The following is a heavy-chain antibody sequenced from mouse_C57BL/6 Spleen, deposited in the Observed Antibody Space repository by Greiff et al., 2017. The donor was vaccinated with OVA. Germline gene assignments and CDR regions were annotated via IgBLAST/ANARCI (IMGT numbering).Heavy chain of an antibody. V-gene: IGHV1-82*01. CDR2: IYPGGGDT. D-gene: IGHD2-4*01. CDR3: ARWLYYDCDEVLHYAMGY. Sequence: QVQLQQSGPELVKPGASVKISCKASGYAFSSSWMNWVKQRPGKGLEWIGRIYPGGGDTNYNGKFKGKATLTADESSSTAYMQLSRLTSEDSTVYFCARWLYYDCDEVLHYAMGYWGQGTSVTVSS. J-gene: IGHJ4*01. CDR1: GYAFSSSW.